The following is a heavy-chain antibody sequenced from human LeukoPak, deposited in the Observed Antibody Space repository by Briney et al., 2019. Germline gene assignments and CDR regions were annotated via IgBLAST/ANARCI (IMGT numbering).Heavy chain of an antibody. Sequence: SETLSLTCTVSGGSISSYYWSWIRQPPGKGLEWIGYIYYSGSTNYNPSLKSRVTISVDTSKNQFSLKLSSVTAADTAVYYCARGELGLRFLEWLPLDFDYWGQGTLVTVSS. D-gene: IGHD3-3*01. CDR3: ARGELGLRFLEWLPLDFDY. CDR2: IYYSGST. CDR1: GGSISSYY. V-gene: IGHV4-59*01. J-gene: IGHJ4*02.